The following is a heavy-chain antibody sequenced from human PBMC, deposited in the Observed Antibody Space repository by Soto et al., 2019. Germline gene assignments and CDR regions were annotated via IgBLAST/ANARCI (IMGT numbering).Heavy chain of an antibody. CDR1: GFTFSSYG. Sequence: QVQLVESGGGVVQPGRSLRLSCEASGFTFSSYGMHWVRQAPGKGLEWVACISNDGSDKSYSDSVRSRFTITRDNSKNTLYLEMNSLRAEDTAVYYCAKGSVYDFDYWGQGTLVIVSS. J-gene: IGHJ4*02. CDR2: ISNDGSDK. CDR3: AKGSVYDFDY. V-gene: IGHV3-30*18. D-gene: IGHD5-12*01.